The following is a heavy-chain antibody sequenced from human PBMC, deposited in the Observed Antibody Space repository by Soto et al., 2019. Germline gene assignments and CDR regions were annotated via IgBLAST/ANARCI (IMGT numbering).Heavy chain of an antibody. V-gene: IGHV1-8*01. CDR2: MNPNSGNT. J-gene: IGHJ4*02. CDR3: ARGVKRYPAPPDY. Sequence: ASVKVSCKASGYTFASYDINWVRQATGQGLEWMGWMNPNSGNTGYAQKFQGRVTMTRNTSISTAYMELSSLRSEDTAVYYCARGVKRYPAPPDYWGQGTLVTVSS. D-gene: IGHD1-1*01. CDR1: GYTFASYD.